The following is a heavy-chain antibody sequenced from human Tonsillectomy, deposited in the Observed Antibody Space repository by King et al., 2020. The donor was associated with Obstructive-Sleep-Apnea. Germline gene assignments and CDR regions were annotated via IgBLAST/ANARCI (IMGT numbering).Heavy chain of an antibody. D-gene: IGHD1-26*01. Sequence: VQLVESGGGVVQPGGSLRLSCAASGFTFSSYGMHWVRQAPGKGLEWVAFIRYDGSNKYYANSVKGRFTISRDNSKNTLYLQMNSLRAEDTAVYYCAKDMPGIVVGALPCYWGQGTLVTVSS. CDR2: IRYDGSNK. J-gene: IGHJ4*02. V-gene: IGHV3-30*02. CDR3: AKDMPGIVVGALPCY. CDR1: GFTFSSYG.